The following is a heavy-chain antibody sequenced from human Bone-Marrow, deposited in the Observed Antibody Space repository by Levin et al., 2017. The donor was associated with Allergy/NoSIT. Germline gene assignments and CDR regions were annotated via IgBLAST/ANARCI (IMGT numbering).Heavy chain of an antibody. CDR3: ARDWGTPTGWYFDL. J-gene: IGHJ2*01. D-gene: IGHD2-15*01. CDR2: VNPNSGGA. V-gene: IGHV1-2*02. CDR1: GYTFTDYY. Sequence: EASVKVSCKASGYTFTDYYIHWVRQAPGQGLEWMGWVNPNSGGANFAQKFQGRVTMTRDTSLSTAYMKLSGLSSDDTAVYYCARDWGTPTGWYFDLWGRGTLVTVSS.